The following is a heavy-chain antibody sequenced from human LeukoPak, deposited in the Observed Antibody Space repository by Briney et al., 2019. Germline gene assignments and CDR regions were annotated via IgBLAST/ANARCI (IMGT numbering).Heavy chain of an antibody. CDR2: ISGSGGST. CDR1: GFTFSSYA. Sequence: PGGSLRLSCAASGFTFSSYAMSWVRQAPGKGLEWVSAISGSGGSTYYADSVKGRFTISRDNSKNTLYLQMNSLRAEDTAVYYCANFRIAAADDAPNGAFDIWGQGTMVTVSS. V-gene: IGHV3-23*01. D-gene: IGHD6-13*01. J-gene: IGHJ3*02. CDR3: ANFRIAAADDAPNGAFDI.